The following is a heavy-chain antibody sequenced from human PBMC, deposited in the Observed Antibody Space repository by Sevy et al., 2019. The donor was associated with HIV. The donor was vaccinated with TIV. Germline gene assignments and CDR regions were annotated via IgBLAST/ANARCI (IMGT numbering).Heavy chain of an antibody. CDR2: IWYDGSNK. D-gene: IGHD2-15*01. J-gene: IGHJ6*02. Sequence: GGSLRLSCAASGFTFSSYGMHWVRQAPGKGLEWVAVIWYDGSNKYYADSVKGRFTISRDNSKNTQYLQMNSLRAEDTAVYYCAREDIGYYYGMDVWGQGTTVTVSS. CDR3: AREDIGYYYGMDV. V-gene: IGHV3-33*01. CDR1: GFTFSSYG.